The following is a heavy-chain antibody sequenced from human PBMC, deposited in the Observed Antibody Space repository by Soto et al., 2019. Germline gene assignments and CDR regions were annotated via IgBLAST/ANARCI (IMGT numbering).Heavy chain of an antibody. CDR3: ARGGNVDTAMAYDY. D-gene: IGHD5-18*01. J-gene: IGHJ4*02. CDR1: GFTFSSYW. Sequence: PGGSLRLSXAASGFTFSSYWMHWVRQAPGKGLVWVSRINSDGSSTSYADSVKGRFTISRDNAKNTLYLQMNSLRAEDTAVYYCARGGNVDTAMAYDYWGQGTLVTVSS. CDR2: INSDGSST. V-gene: IGHV3-74*01.